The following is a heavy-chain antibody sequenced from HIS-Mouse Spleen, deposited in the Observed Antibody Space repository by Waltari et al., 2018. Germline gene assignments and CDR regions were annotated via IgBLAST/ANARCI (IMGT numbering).Heavy chain of an antibody. V-gene: IGHV3-30*04. J-gene: IGHJ4*02. D-gene: IGHD5-12*01. CDR2: ISYDGSNK. CDR3: ARRYSGYDLGY. CDR1: GFTFLSYA. Sequence: QVQLVESGGGVVQPGRSLSLPCAASGFTFLSYARHWVRQAPGKGLEWVAVISYDGSNKYYADSVKGRFTISRDNSKNTLYLQMNSLRAEDTAVYYCARRYSGYDLGYWGQGTLVTVSS.